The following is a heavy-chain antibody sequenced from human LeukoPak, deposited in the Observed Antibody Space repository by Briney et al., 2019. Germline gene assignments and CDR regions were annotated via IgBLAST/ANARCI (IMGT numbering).Heavy chain of an antibody. J-gene: IGHJ4*02. Sequence: PSETLSLTCAVYGGSFSGYYWSWVRQAPGKGLEWVSDISGVGNTYYAESVKGRFTISRDNSKNTLYLQMNSLRAEDTALYYASGHGSSSYWGQGTLVAVSS. CDR2: ISGVGNT. CDR1: GGSFSGYY. CDR3: SGHGSSSY. V-gene: IGHV3-53*01. D-gene: IGHD6-13*01.